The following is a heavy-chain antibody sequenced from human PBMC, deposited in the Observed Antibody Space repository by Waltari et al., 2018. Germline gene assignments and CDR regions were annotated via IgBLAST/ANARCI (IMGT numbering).Heavy chain of an antibody. CDR1: GGSFSGYY. CDR2: INHSGST. Sequence: QVQLQQWGAGLLKPSETLSLTCAVYGGSFSGYYWSWIRQPPGKGLEWFGEINHSGSTNYNPFLNGRVTIAVETSKNQFSLKLSSVTAADTAVYYCAGRPGPIAVAGTRRTDYWGQGTLVTVSS. V-gene: IGHV4-34*01. D-gene: IGHD6-19*01. J-gene: IGHJ4*02. CDR3: AGRPGPIAVAGTRRTDY.